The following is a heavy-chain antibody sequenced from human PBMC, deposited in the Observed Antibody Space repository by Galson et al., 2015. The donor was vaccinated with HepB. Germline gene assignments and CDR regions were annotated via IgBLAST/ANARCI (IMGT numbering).Heavy chain of an antibody. V-gene: IGHV1-8*01. J-gene: IGHJ6*03. D-gene: IGHD6-13*01. Sequence: SVKVSCKASGFSLSTYDINWVRQATGQGLEWLGWMDPNSGNTGYAQKFQSRITMTRNTSISTAYMELRSLRSEDTAVYYCARFPHSSSWDDSYYYMDVWGKGTTVTVSS. CDR3: ARFPHSSSWDDSYYYMDV. CDR2: MDPNSGNT. CDR1: GFSLSTYD.